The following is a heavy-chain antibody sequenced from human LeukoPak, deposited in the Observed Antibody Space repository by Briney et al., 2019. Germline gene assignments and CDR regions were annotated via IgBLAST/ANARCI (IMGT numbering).Heavy chain of an antibody. CDR3: ARGRDAYKVGY. Sequence: PSETLSLTCTVSDYSISSGYCWGWIRQPPGKGLEWIGSIHRSGGTYFNPSLKSRVTISVDTSKNQFSLNLSSVTAADTAVYYCARGRDAYKVGYWGQGTLVTVSS. V-gene: IGHV4-38-2*02. CDR2: IHRSGGT. CDR1: DYSISSGYC. D-gene: IGHD5-24*01. J-gene: IGHJ4*02.